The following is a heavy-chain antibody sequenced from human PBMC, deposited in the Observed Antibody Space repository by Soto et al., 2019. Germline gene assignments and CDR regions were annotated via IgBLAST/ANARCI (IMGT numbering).Heavy chain of an antibody. D-gene: IGHD2-15*01. Sequence: EVQLVESGGGLVQPGGSLRLSCAASGFTFSSYDMHWVRQATGKGLEWVSAIGTAGDTYYPGSSKGRFTISRENDKNSLYLQMNSLRAEDTAVYYCAREGAYCSGGSCVRYAFDIWGQGTMVTVSS. J-gene: IGHJ3*02. CDR1: GFTFSSYD. V-gene: IGHV3-13*01. CDR2: IGTAGDT. CDR3: AREGAYCSGGSCVRYAFDI.